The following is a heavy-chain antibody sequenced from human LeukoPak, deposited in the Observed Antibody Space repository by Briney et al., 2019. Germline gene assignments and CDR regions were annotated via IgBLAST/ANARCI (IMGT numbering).Heavy chain of an antibody. CDR3: ARDSSLRPNWFDP. CDR2: TIPIFGTA. V-gene: IGHV1-69*01. D-gene: IGHD3-16*02. Sequence: SVKVSCKASGGTFSSYAISWVRQAPGQGLEWMGGTIPIFGTANYAQKFQGRVTITADESTSTAYMELSSLRSEGTAVYYCARDSSLRPNWFDPWGQGTLVTVSS. J-gene: IGHJ5*02. CDR1: GGTFSSYA.